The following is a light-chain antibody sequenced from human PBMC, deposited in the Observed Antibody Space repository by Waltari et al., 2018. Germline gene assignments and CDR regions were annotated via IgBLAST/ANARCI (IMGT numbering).Light chain of an antibody. Sequence: EIVMTQSPVTLSMSPGESATLSCRASQSLSSAFAWYQQKPGQAPRLLIYGTATRATGTPARSSGSGSGTEFTLTISSLQSEDFAIYYCQQYNYWPWTFGQGTRVEIK. J-gene: IGKJ1*01. CDR3: QQYNYWPWT. CDR1: QSLSSA. V-gene: IGKV3D-15*01. CDR2: GTA.